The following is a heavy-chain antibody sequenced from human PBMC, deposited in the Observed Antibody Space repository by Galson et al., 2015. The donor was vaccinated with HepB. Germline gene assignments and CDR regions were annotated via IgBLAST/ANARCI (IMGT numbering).Heavy chain of an antibody. J-gene: IGHJ4*02. V-gene: IGHV5-51*01. D-gene: IGHD5-24*01. CDR2: MYPGDSDT. Sequence: QSGAEVKKPGESLRISCKGSGYSFPSYWIGWVRQMHGKGLERMGIMYPGDSDTRYSPSFQGQVTISADKSSSTAYLQWSSLKDSDTAMYYCARQRRVEMATIVGYFDYWGQGTLVTVSS. CDR1: GYSFPSYW. CDR3: ARQRRVEMATIVGYFDY.